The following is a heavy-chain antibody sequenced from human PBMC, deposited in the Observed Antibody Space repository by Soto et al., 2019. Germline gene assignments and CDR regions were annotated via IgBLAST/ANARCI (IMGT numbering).Heavy chain of an antibody. J-gene: IGHJ6*02. CDR2: ISYDGSNK. CDR3: AKDIGPPRRFLEWLSPTNYYYYGMDV. CDR1: GFTFSSYG. V-gene: IGHV3-30*18. D-gene: IGHD3-3*01. Sequence: HPGGSLRLSCAASGFTFSSYGMHWVRQAPGKGLEWVAVISYDGSNKYYADSVKGRFTISRDNSKNTPYLQMNSLRAEDTAVYYCAKDIGPPRRFLEWLSPTNYYYYGMDVWGQGTTVTVSS.